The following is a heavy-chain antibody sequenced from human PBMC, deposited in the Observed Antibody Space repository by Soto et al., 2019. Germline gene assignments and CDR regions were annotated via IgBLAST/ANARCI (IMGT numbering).Heavy chain of an antibody. V-gene: IGHV4-31*03. D-gene: IGHD2-2*02. CDR2: IFHSGST. J-gene: IGHJ6*02. CDR3: ARNGCSSTTCYSSESPYYSMDV. CDR1: GGSIRSGSYY. Sequence: SETLSLTCSVSGGSIRSGSYYWSWIRQHPGKALEWIGYIFHSGSTYYNPSLKSRVTMSVDMSKNQFSLKLKSVTAADTAVYYCARNGCSSTTCYSSESPYYSMDVCRQATALTVSS.